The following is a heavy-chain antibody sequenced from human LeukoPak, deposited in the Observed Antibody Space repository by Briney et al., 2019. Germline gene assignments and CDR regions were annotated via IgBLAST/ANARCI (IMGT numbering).Heavy chain of an antibody. CDR3: ARGIVVAGSVDY. Sequence: PGGSLRLSCIASGFTVSSNYMSWVRQAPGKGLEWVSVIYSGGRTYYADAVKGRFTISRDNSKNSLYLQMNSLRVEDTAVYYWARGIVVAGSVDYWGQGTLVTVSS. CDR1: GFTVSSNY. J-gene: IGHJ4*02. CDR2: IYSGGRT. D-gene: IGHD6-19*01. V-gene: IGHV3-66*01.